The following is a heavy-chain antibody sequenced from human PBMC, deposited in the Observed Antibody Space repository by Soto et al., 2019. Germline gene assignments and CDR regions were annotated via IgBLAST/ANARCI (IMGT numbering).Heavy chain of an antibody. CDR2: ISSGGNT. Sequence: GSLRLSCVASGFIVTSNYMSWVRQAPGKGLEWVSVISSGGNTYYADSVKGRFTISRDSSKNTLFLQMNSLRVDDTAVYYCSCGADTVVTPSYYFWGQGTPVTVSS. V-gene: IGHV3-53*05. CDR1: GFIVTSNY. J-gene: IGHJ4*02. D-gene: IGHD2-21*02. CDR3: SCGADTVVTPSYYF.